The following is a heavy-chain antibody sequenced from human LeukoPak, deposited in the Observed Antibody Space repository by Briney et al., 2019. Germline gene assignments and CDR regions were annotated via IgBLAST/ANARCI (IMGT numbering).Heavy chain of an antibody. V-gene: IGHV4-59*08. CDR3: ARGPYDFWSGYLDY. CDR1: GGSISSYY. J-gene: IGHJ4*02. D-gene: IGHD3-3*01. CDR2: IYYSGST. Sequence: ASETLSLTCTVSGGSISSYYWSWIRQPPGKGLEWIGYIYYSGSTNYSPSLKSRVTISVDTSKNQFSLKLSSVTAADTAVYYCARGPYDFWSGYLDYWGQGTLVTVSS.